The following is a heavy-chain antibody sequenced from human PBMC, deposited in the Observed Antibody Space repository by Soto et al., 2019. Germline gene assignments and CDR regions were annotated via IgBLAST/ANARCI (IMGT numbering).Heavy chain of an antibody. V-gene: IGHV3-30*18. J-gene: IGHJ5*02. CDR3: AKDKGPYYDFWSGQRWCDP. CDR1: GFTFSTHG. CDR2: ISHDGSKK. D-gene: IGHD3-3*01. Sequence: QVQLVESGGGVVHPGTSLRLSCAASGFTFSTHGMHWVRQAPGKGPELVAVISHDGSKKYYVESVEGRFSISRDNSKSILQLQMNNVGPEDTAVYYCAKDKGPYYDFWSGQRWCDPWGQGTLVTVSS.